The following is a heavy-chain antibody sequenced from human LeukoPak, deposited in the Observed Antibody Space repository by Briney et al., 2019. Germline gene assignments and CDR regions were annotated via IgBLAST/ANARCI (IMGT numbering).Heavy chain of an antibody. CDR3: ASVDAMVRGVIVAFDI. V-gene: IGHV3-11*04. D-gene: IGHD3-10*01. CDR2: ISSSGSTI. J-gene: IGHJ3*02. CDR1: GFTFSDYY. Sequence: GGSLRLXCAASGFTFSDYYMSWIRQAPGKGLEWVSYISSSGSTIYYADSVKGRFTISRDNAKNSLYLQMNSLRAEDTAVYYCASVDAMVRGVIVAFDIWGQGTMVTVSS.